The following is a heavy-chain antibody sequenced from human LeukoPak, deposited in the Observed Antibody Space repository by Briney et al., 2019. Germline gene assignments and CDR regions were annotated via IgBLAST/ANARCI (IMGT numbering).Heavy chain of an antibody. J-gene: IGHJ5*02. CDR1: GFTFSSYG. CDR2: ISGSGGST. D-gene: IGHD6-13*01. V-gene: IGHV3-23*01. CDR3: AKSYSSSWYVGDWFDP. Sequence: GGSLRLSCAASGFTFSSYGMHWVRQAPGKGLEWVSAISGSGGSTYYADSVKGRFTISRDNSKNTLYLQMNSLRAEDTAVYYCAKSYSSSWYVGDWFDPWGQGTLVTVSS.